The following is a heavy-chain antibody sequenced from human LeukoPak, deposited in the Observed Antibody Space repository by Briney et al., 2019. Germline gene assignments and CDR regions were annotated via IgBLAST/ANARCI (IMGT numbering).Heavy chain of an antibody. D-gene: IGHD1-26*01. J-gene: IGHJ4*02. V-gene: IGHV1-18*01. Sequence: ASVKVSCKASGYTFTSYGISWVRQAPGQGLEWMGWISAYNGNTNYAQKLQGRVTMTTDTSTSTAYMELRSLRSDDTAVYYCARGSSGGYFSWPTASDYWGQGTLVTVSS. CDR2: ISAYNGNT. CDR3: ARGSSGGYFSWPTASDY. CDR1: GYTFTSYG.